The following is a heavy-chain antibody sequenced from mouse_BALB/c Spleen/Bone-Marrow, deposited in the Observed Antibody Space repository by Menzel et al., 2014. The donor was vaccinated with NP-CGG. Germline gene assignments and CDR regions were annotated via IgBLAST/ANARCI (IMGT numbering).Heavy chain of an antibody. J-gene: IGHJ3*01. CDR2: ISTYSGNT. D-gene: IGHD2-1*01. V-gene: IGHV1-67*01. CDR1: GYTFTDYA. CDR3: ASPIYYGNYEGFAY. Sequence: QVQLQQSGPELVRPGVSVKISCKGSGYTFTDYAMHWVKQSHAKRLEWIGVISTYSGNTNYNQKFKGKATMTVDKSSSTAYMELARLTSEDAAIYYCASPIYYGNYEGFAYWGQGTLVTVSA.